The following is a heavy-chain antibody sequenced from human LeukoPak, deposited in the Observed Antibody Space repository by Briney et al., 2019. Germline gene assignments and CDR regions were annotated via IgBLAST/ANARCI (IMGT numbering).Heavy chain of an antibody. Sequence: ASVKVSCKASGYTFTDYFMHWVRQAPGQGLEWMGWMNSNSGGANYAQKFQGRVTMTRDTSTSTAYMELSSLRSDDSAVYYCARGHCSIGTCDVFYFDYWGQGTLVTVSS. CDR3: ARGHCSIGTCDVFYFDY. CDR1: GYTFTDYF. D-gene: IGHD2-15*01. CDR2: MNSNSGGA. V-gene: IGHV1-2*02. J-gene: IGHJ4*02.